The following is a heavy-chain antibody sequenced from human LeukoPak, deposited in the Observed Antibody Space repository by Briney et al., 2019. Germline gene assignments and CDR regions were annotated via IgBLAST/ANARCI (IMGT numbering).Heavy chain of an antibody. CDR1: GFTFSTTS. Sequence: GGSLRLSCAASGFTFSTTSMNWARQAPGKGLEWVSYISRGSSTIYYADSVKGRFTISRDNAKNSVYLQMNSLRAEDTAVYYCARDHDSGGYSFDYWGQGTLVTVSS. D-gene: IGHD3-22*01. CDR2: ISRGSSTI. V-gene: IGHV3-48*04. CDR3: ARDHDSGGYSFDY. J-gene: IGHJ4*02.